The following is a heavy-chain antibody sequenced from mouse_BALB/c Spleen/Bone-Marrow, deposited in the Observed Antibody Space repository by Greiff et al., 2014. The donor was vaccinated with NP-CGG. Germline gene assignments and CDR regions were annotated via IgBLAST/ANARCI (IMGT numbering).Heavy chain of an antibody. V-gene: IGHV1-7*01. CDR2: IHPSTGYT. CDR1: GYTFTSYW. D-gene: IGHD2-4*01. Sequence: VQRVESGAELAKPGASVKMSCKASGYTFTSYWMHWVKQRPGQGLKWIGYIHPSTGYTEHNQKFKDKAIMTADKSSSTAYMQLSSLTSEDSAVYYCARDDYAYWGQGTLVTVSA. J-gene: IGHJ3*01. CDR3: ARDDYAY.